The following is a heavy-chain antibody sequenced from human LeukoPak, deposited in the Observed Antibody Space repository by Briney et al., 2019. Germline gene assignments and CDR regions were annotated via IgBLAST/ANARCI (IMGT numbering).Heavy chain of an antibody. CDR3: ATVKSYYYDRGGFYFDD. CDR2: ISYDGSNK. J-gene: IGHJ4*02. Sequence: PGRSLRLSCAASGFTFSSYGMHWVRQAPGKGLEWVAVISYDGSNKYYADSVKGRFTISRDNSKNTLYLQMNSLRAEDTAVYCCATVKSYYYDRGGFYFDDWGQGTLVTVSS. V-gene: IGHV3-30*03. CDR1: GFTFSSYG. D-gene: IGHD3-22*01.